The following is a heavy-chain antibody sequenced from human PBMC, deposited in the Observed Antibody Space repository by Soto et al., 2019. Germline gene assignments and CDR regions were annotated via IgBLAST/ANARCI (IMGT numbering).Heavy chain of an antibody. V-gene: IGHV4-59*01. CDR3: ARCAYYYYGMDV. Sequence: PSETLALTCTVSGGSISTYYWSWIRQPPGKGQEWIGYIYYSRSTSYNPSLKSRVTISVDTSKNQFSLKLSSMTAADTAVYYCARCAYYYYGMDVWGLGTTVTVS. CDR1: GGSISTYY. J-gene: IGHJ6*02. CDR2: IYYSRST.